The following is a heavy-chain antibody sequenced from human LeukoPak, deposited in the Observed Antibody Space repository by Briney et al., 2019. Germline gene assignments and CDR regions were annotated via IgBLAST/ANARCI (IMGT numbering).Heavy chain of an antibody. CDR2: ITSSGSTI. Sequence: QSGGSLRLSCAASGFTVSSNYMSWVRQAPGKGLEWVSYITSSGSTIYYADSVKGRFTISRDNAKNSLSLQMNSLRAEDTAVYYCARAGYCSGGSCIRSFDPWGQGTPVTVSS. V-gene: IGHV3-48*01. J-gene: IGHJ5*02. CDR1: GFTVSSNY. CDR3: ARAGYCSGGSCIRSFDP. D-gene: IGHD2-15*01.